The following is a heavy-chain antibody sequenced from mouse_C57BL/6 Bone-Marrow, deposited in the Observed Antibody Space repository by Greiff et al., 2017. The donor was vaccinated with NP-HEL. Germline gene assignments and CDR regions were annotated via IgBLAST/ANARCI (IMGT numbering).Heavy chain of an antibody. CDR3: TLVYGSSYDYYAMDY. D-gene: IGHD1-1*01. V-gene: IGHV14-4*01. Sequence: EVQLQQSGAELVRPGASVKLSCPASGFTFNASFIPWLKPRPDPALACIGCIFPVYVDTEYASKFQGKATITADTSANTAYLQLSSLTSEDTAVYYCTLVYGSSYDYYAMDYWGQGTSVTVSS. J-gene: IGHJ4*01. CDR2: IFPVYVDT. CDR1: GFTFNASF.